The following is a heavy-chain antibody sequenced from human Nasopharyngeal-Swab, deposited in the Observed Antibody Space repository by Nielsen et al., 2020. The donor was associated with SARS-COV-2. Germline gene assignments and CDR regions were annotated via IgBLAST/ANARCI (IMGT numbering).Heavy chain of an antibody. D-gene: IGHD6-13*01. CDR2: INHSGST. V-gene: IGHV4-34*01. Sequence: SQTLSLTCAVSGGSFSGYYWSWIRQPPGKGLEWIGEINHSGSTNYNPSLKSRVTISVDTSKNQFSLKLSSVTAADTAVYYCASSSSWAIYYYGMDVWGQGTTVTVSS. J-gene: IGHJ6*02. CDR3: ASSSSWAIYYYGMDV. CDR1: GGSFSGYY.